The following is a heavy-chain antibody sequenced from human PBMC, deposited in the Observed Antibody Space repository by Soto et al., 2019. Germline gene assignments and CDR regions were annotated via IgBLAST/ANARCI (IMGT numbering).Heavy chain of an antibody. J-gene: IGHJ4*02. CDR3: AGGDYGDSIDF. Sequence: QVHLVESGGGVVPPGKSLRLSCAASGFTFDNYGMLWVRQAPGKGLEWVALISYDDSYRYYTNSVRGRFTISRDNSKNMVLLHMNSLQGDDTAVYYCAGGDYGDSIDFWGQGTLVTVSS. CDR1: GFTFDNYG. D-gene: IGHD4-17*01. V-gene: IGHV3-33*01. CDR2: ISYDDSYR.